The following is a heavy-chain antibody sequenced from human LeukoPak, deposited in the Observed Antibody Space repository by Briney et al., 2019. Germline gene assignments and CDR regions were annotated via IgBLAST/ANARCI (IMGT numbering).Heavy chain of an antibody. CDR3: AGISPTRLQWELRDY. CDR1: GGSISSYY. J-gene: IGHJ4*02. Sequence: SETLSLTCTVSGGSISSYYWSWIRQPPGKGLEWIAYISDIGSINYNPSLKSRVTISLDTSKNQFSLKLSSVTAADTAVYYCAGISPTRLQWELRDYWGQGTLVTVSS. CDR2: ISDIGSI. D-gene: IGHD1-26*01. V-gene: IGHV4-59*08.